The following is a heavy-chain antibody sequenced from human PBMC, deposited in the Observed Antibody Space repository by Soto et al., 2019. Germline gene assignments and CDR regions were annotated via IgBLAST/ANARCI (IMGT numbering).Heavy chain of an antibody. J-gene: IGHJ6*02. CDR1: GFTVSSNY. D-gene: IGHD3-22*01. CDR3: ARDSRGYSAYGMDV. CDR2: IYSGGST. Sequence: GGSLRLSCAASGFTVSSNYMSWVRQAPGKGLEWVSVIYSGGSTYYADSVKGRFTISRHNSKNTLYLQMNSQRAEDTAVYYCARDSRGYSAYGMDVWGQGTAVTVSS. V-gene: IGHV3-53*04.